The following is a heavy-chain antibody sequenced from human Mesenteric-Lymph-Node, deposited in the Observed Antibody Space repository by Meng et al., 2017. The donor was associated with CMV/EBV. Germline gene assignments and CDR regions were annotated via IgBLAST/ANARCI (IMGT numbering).Heavy chain of an antibody. D-gene: IGHD3-22*01. J-gene: IGHJ4*02. CDR2: VSGNGDDT. CDR3: AKPSFSDTSGFYYVRPFDS. Sequence: GESLKISCAASGFTFTHYAMSWVRQAPGGGLEWVSTVSGNGDDTYYADSVKGRFTISRDNSKNTFYLQMSSLRAEDTALYYCAKPSFSDTSGFYYVRPFDSWGQGSLVTVSS. V-gene: IGHV3-23*01. CDR1: GFTFTHYA.